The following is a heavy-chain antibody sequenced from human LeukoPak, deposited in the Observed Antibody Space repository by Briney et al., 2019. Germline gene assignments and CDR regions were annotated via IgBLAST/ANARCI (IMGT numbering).Heavy chain of an antibody. V-gene: IGHV1-3*01. CDR2: VNAGNGNT. Sequence: ASVAVSCKASGFTFTRYSIQWLRQAPGQRLEWMGWVNAGNGNTRYSQKFQGRVIMTRNTSISTAYMELSSLRSEDTAVYYCARGSPIAVAGTSDYWGQGTLVTVSS. J-gene: IGHJ4*02. CDR1: GFTFTRYS. CDR3: ARGSPIAVAGTSDY. D-gene: IGHD6-19*01.